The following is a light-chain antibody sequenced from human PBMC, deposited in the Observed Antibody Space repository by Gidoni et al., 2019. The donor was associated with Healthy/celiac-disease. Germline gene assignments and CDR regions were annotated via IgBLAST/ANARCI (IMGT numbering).Light chain of an antibody. Sequence: DIQMTQSPSSLSASVGDRVTITCRASQSISSYLNWYQQKPGKAPKLLIYAASSLQSGVPSRFSGSGSWTDCTLTISSLQPEDFATYYCQQSYSTPLFTFGPGTKVDIK. CDR2: AAS. V-gene: IGKV1-39*01. J-gene: IGKJ3*01. CDR3: QQSYSTPLFT. CDR1: QSISSY.